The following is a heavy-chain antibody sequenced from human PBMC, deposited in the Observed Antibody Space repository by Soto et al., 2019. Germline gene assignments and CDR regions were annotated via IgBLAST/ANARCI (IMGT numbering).Heavy chain of an antibody. CDR1: GFTFRSYA. Sequence: EVQLVESGGGLVQPGGSLRLSCAASGFTFRSYAMSWVRQAPGKGLEWVSSISGSGGSAFYVDSVKGRFTISRDNSKNTLQLQMNSLRAVDTTIYYCAKDTAVSGTFVVTFDSWGQGSLVTVSS. CDR2: ISGSGGSA. D-gene: IGHD6-19*01. V-gene: IGHV3-23*04. J-gene: IGHJ4*02. CDR3: AKDTAVSGTFVVTFDS.